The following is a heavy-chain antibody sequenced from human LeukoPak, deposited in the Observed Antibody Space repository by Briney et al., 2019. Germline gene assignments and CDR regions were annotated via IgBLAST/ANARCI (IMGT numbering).Heavy chain of an antibody. CDR2: ISGSGGST. V-gene: IGHV3-23*01. Sequence: GGSLRLSCAASGTTFSSYAMSGGRQAPGRGLEWVSAISGSGGSTYYADSVKGRFTSSRDNSKNTLYLQMNSLRAEDTAVYYCAKEHSYSPHHDYWGQGTLVTVSS. D-gene: IGHD5-18*01. J-gene: IGHJ4*02. CDR3: AKEHSYSPHHDY. CDR1: GTTFSSYA.